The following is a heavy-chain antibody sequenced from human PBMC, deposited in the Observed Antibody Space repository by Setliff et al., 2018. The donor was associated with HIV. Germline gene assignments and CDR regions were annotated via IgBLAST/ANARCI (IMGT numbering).Heavy chain of an antibody. V-gene: IGHV3-66*02. CDR2: IYSDGST. Sequence: GGSLRLSCAASGFTVSSYYMAWVRQAPGKGLEWVSTIYSDGSTYHADSVKGRFTLSRDTSKNTLSLQMNTLRPEDTAVYYCARGQSNCGGGKCYYHMDVWGNGTTVTVSS. CDR3: ARGQSNCGGGKCYYHMDV. CDR1: GFTVSSYY. J-gene: IGHJ6*03. D-gene: IGHD2-15*01.